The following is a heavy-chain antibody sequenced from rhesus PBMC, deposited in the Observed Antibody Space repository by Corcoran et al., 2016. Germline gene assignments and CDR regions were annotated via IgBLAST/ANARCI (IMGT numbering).Heavy chain of an antibody. CDR1: GGSISSSY. CDR2: IDGSGSST. Sequence: QLQLQESGPGLVKPSETLSVTCAVSGGSISSSYWSWIRQAPGKGREWVGYIDGSGSSTNCNPSLKSRVTLSVDTSKNQLSLKLSSVTAADTAVYYCALTGYSGYRWDFDYWGQGVLVTVSS. V-gene: IGHV4-169*01. D-gene: IGHD5-30*01. CDR3: ALTGYSGYRWDFDY. J-gene: IGHJ4*01.